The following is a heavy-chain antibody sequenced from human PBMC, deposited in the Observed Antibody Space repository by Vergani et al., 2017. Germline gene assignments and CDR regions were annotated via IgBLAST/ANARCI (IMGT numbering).Heavy chain of an antibody. V-gene: IGHV4-4*03. Sequence: QVQLQESGPGLLKPPGTLSLTCAVSGDSISSNNCWTWVRQPPGKGLEWIGEICHTEDTKYSPSLKRRVTVSVDESRNLFSLRLNSVTAADTAVYYCATIGYRRWGYYFDYWGQRILVTVSS. D-gene: IGHD2-2*02. CDR1: GDSISSNNC. J-gene: IGHJ4*02. CDR2: ICHTEDT. CDR3: ATIGYRRWGYYFDY.